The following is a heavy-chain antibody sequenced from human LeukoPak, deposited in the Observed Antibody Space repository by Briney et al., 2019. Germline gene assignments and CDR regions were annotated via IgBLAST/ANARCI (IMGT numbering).Heavy chain of an antibody. V-gene: IGHV3-21*01. CDR3: AELGITMIGGV. Sequence: GGSLRLSCAASGFTFSYYAMNWVRQAPGKGLEWVSSISTRSTYIYYADSLKGRFTISRDNAKNSLYLQMNSLRAEDTAVYYCAELGITMIGGVWGKGTTVTISS. CDR2: ISTRSTYI. J-gene: IGHJ6*04. D-gene: IGHD3-10*02. CDR1: GFTFSYYA.